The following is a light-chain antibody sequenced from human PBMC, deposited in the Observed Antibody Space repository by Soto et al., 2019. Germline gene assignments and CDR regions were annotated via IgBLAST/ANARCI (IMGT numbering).Light chain of an antibody. V-gene: IGKV3-20*01. CDR1: QSVGDNY. J-gene: IGKJ4*01. CDR2: GAS. Sequence: EIVLTQSPGTLSLSPGERATLSCRASQSVGDNYLAWYQQKSGQAPRLLIYGASSRATGIPDRFTGSGSGTDFTLTISDLEPEDFAVYYCQQFSSYPLTFGGGTKVDIK. CDR3: QQFSSYPLT.